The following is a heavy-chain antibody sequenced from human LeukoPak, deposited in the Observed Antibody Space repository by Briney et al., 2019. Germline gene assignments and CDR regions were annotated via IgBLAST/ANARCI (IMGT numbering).Heavy chain of an antibody. CDR2: ILYSGTT. CDR3: ARVGDWNVLVY. J-gene: IGHJ4*02. D-gene: IGHD1-1*01. Sequence: SETQSLTCTLPGVSIMPYYWSWIRQTPGKGLEWIGYILYSGTTTNYNPSLKSRVTISVDTSKNQFSLKLSSVTAADTAVYYWARVGDWNVLVYWGQGTLVTVSS. CDR1: GVSIMPYY. V-gene: IGHV4-59*01.